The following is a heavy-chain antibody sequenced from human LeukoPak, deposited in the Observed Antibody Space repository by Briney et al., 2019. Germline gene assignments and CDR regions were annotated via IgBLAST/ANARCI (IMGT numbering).Heavy chain of an antibody. CDR3: AKDGYSGSPYYFDY. Sequence: TGGSLRLSCAAPGFTFSSYVMSWVRQAPGKGLEWVSAISGSGGSTYYADSVKGRFTISRDNSKNNLYLQMNSLRAEDTAVYYCAKDGYSGSPYYFDYWGQGTLVTVSS. CDR2: ISGSGGST. CDR1: GFTFSSYV. D-gene: IGHD1-26*01. V-gene: IGHV3-23*01. J-gene: IGHJ4*02.